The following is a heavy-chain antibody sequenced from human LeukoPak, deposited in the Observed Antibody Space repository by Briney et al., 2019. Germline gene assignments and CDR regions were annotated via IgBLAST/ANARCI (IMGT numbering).Heavy chain of an antibody. CDR2: INPNSGGT. CDR3: ARQGVAYGDSNY. V-gene: IGHV1-2*04. Sequence: GASVKVSCKASGYTFTGYYIHEVRQAPGQGLEWMGWINPNSGGTNYAQMFQGWVTMTRDTSISTAYMELSRLRSDDTAVYYCARQGVAYGDSNYWGQGTLVTVSS. CDR1: GYTFTGYY. D-gene: IGHD4-17*01. J-gene: IGHJ4*02.